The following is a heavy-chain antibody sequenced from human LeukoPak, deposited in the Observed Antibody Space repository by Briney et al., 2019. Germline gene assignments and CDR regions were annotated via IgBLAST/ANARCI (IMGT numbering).Heavy chain of an antibody. J-gene: IGHJ4*02. CDR1: GGSISSGGYY. V-gene: IGHV4-31*03. CDR3: ARAKRMGYDTSGYYYGYFDY. Sequence: SETLSLTCTVSGGSISSGGYYWSWIRQHPGKGLEWIGYTYYSGSTYYNPSLKSRVTTSVDTSKNQFSLKLDSVTAADTAVYYCARAKRMGYDTSGYYYGYFDYWGQGTLVTVSS. CDR2: TYYSGST. D-gene: IGHD3-22*01.